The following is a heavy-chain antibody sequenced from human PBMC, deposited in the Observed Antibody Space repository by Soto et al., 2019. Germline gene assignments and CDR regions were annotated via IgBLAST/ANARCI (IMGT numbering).Heavy chain of an antibody. CDR1: GFTFNNYG. V-gene: IGHV3-30*18. Sequence: QVQLVESGGGVVQPGRSLRLSCAASGFTFNNYGMHWARQAPGKGLEWVAAISNDGSDKYYADSVKGRLTISRDNSKNTVFLQMSSLRSEATAVYYCAKDQAREASHGIDWGQGTMVTVSS. CDR2: ISNDGSDK. D-gene: IGHD1-26*01. J-gene: IGHJ3*01. CDR3: AKDQAREASHGID.